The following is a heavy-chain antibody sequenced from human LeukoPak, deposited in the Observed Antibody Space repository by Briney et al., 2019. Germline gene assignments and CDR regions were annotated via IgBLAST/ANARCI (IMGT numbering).Heavy chain of an antibody. CDR2: TNSDGSST. CDR3: VRDRLNYYYYMDV. D-gene: IGHD3-22*01. Sequence: GGSLRLSCAASGFTFSSYWMHWVRQAPGKGLVWVSRTNSDGSSTSYADSVKGRFTISRDKAKNTLYLQMNSLRVEDTAVYYCVRDRLNYYYYMDVWGKGTTVTISS. V-gene: IGHV3-74*01. CDR1: GFTFSSYW. J-gene: IGHJ6*03.